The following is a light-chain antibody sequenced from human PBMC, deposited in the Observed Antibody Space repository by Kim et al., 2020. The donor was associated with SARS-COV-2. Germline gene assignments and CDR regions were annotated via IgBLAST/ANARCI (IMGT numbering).Light chain of an antibody. CDR3: QQFDGSRYT. J-gene: IGKJ2*01. CDR2: GAS. Sequence: SPGEGPTPACRACQSVGSSYLAWYQQRIGQAPRLLMFGASNRATGVPDRFSGSGSATDFTLTITRVEPEDFAMYYCQQFDGSRYTFGQGTKLEI. CDR1: QSVGSSY. V-gene: IGKV3-20*01.